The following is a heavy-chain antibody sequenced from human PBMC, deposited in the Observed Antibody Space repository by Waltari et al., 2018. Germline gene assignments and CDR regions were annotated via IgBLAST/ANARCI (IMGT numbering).Heavy chain of an antibody. V-gene: IGHV4-39*01. CDR3: ASRPYYDYVWGSYRYRGDAFDI. CDR2: IYYSGIT. CDR1: GGSISSSSYY. D-gene: IGHD3-16*02. J-gene: IGHJ3*02. Sequence: QLQLQESGPGLVKPSETLSLTCTVSGGSISSSSYYWGWIRQPPGKGLEWIGSIYYSGITDYNPSLESRVTISVDTSKNQCSLKLSSVTAADTAVYYCASRPYYDYVWGSYRYRGDAFDIWGQGTMVTGSS.